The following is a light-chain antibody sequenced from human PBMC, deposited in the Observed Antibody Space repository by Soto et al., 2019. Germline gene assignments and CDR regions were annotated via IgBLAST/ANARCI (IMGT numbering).Light chain of an antibody. J-gene: IGKJ2*01. V-gene: IGKV3-15*01. CDR1: QNVGSN. CDR2: GTS. CDR3: QQYNNWPYT. Sequence: EIVMTQSPVTLSVSPGERGALSCRASQNVGSNFAWYQQRPGQAPRVLIYGTSTRATGVPARFSGSGSGTDFTLTISSLQSEDFAVYYCQQYNNWPYTFGQGTRLEIK.